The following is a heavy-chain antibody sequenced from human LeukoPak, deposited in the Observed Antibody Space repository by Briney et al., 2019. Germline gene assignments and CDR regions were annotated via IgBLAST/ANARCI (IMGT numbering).Heavy chain of an antibody. CDR1: GYTFTGYY. D-gene: IGHD4-17*01. CDR2: INPNSGGT. CDR3: ARGGYGDYGYFDY. J-gene: IGHJ4*02. Sequence: PGASVKVSCKASGYTFTGYYMHWVRQAPGQGLEWMGWINPNSGGTNCAQKFQGWVTMTRDTSISTAYMELSRLRSDDTAVYYCARGGYGDYGYFDYWGQGTLVTVSS. V-gene: IGHV1-2*04.